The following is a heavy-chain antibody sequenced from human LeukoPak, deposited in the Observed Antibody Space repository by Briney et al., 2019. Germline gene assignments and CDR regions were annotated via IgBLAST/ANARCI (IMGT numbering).Heavy chain of an antibody. V-gene: IGHV1-2*02. D-gene: IGHD3-10*01. CDR1: GYTFISDG. CDR3: ARGGWVRGVITRTGLDY. Sequence: ASVKVSCKASGYTFISDGISWVRQAPGQGLEWMGWINPNSGGTNYAQKFQGRVTMTRDTSISTAYMELSRLRSDDTAEYYCARGGWVRGVITRTGLDYWGQGTLVTVSS. J-gene: IGHJ4*02. CDR2: INPNSGGT.